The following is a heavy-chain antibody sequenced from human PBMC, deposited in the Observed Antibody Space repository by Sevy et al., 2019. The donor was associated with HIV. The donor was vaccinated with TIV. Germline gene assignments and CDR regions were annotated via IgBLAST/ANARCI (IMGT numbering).Heavy chain of an antibody. Sequence: SETLSLTCTVSVASFRDSSYYWAWIRQPPGKGLEWIGNIYSYGETYYNSSLKSRVTISVDTSKNQFSLSLTSVTAADTAIYFCARSMEQQLDAFDIWGQGTMVTVSS. V-gene: IGHV4-39*01. D-gene: IGHD6-13*01. CDR1: VASFRDSSYY. CDR3: ARSMEQQLDAFDI. CDR2: IYSYGET. J-gene: IGHJ3*02.